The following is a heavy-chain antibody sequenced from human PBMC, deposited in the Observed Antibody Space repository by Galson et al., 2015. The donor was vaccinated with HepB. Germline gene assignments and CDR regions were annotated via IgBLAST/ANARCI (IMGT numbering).Heavy chain of an antibody. Sequence: SVKVSCKVSGYTLTELSMHWVRQAPGKGLEWMGGFDPEDGETIYAQKFQGRVTMTEDTSTDTAYMELSSLRSEDTAVYYCATGSKGLYYYDSSGYFDYWGQGTLVTVSS. CDR3: ATGSKGLYYYDSSGYFDY. CDR2: FDPEDGET. V-gene: IGHV1-24*01. J-gene: IGHJ4*02. CDR1: GYTLTELS. D-gene: IGHD3-22*01.